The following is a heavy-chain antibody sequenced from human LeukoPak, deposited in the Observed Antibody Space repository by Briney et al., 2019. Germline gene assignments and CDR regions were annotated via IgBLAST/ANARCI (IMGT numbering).Heavy chain of an antibody. J-gene: IGHJ6*04. V-gene: IGHV3-53*01. Sequence: GWSLRLCCAASGFSVSNNYVSWVRQAPGKGLEWISAVYSGGDTYYIESVRGRFTISRDNSKNTIHLQMNGLTPEDTAIYYCARDSIGASVWGKGTTVTVSS. CDR1: GFSVSNNY. CDR3: ARDSIGASV. D-gene: IGHD3-10*01. CDR2: VYSGGDT.